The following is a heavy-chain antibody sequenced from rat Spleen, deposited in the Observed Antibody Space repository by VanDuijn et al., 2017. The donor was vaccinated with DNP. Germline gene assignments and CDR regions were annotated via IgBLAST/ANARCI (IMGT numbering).Heavy chain of an antibody. CDR1: GFSLSNFG. J-gene: IGHJ3*01. Sequence: QVQLRESGPGLVQPSQILSLTCTVSGFSLSNFGINWVRQPPGKGLEWIAAISTAGNTFYNSALKSRLSISRDTSKSQVFLKMNSLQTEDTAIYFCTRFHTTGLTWFAYWGQGTLVTVSS. V-gene: IGHV2S12*01. CDR2: ISTAGNT. D-gene: IGHD1-9*01. CDR3: TRFHTTGLTWFAY.